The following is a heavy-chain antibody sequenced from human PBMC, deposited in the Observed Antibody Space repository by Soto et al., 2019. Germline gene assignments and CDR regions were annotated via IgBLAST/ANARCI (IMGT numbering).Heavy chain of an antibody. CDR3: ARMGSVTTFSWSDYYYGMDV. V-gene: IGHV3-21*01. Sequence: EVQLVESGGGLVKPGGSLRLSCAASGFTFSSYSMNWVRQAPGKGLEWVSSISSRTNYMYYADSVKGRFTISRDDAKKSLYPQMNSMRAEDTAVYYCARMGSVTTFSWSDYYYGMDVWGQGTTVTVSS. CDR2: ISSRTNYM. D-gene: IGHD4-17*01. CDR1: GFTFSSYS. J-gene: IGHJ6*02.